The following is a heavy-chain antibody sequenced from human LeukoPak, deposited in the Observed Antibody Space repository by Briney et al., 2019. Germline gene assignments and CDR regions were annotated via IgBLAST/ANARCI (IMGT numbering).Heavy chain of an antibody. V-gene: IGHV1-18*01. CDR3: ARTPRYFDWLLEPTIHY. CDR1: GYTFTSYG. CDR2: ISVHNGNT. Sequence: ASVKVSCKASGYTFTSYGISWVRQAPGQGLEWMGWISVHNGNTNYAQKLQGRVTMTTDTSTSTAYMELRSLRSDDTAVYYCARTPRYFDWLLEPTIHYWGQGTLVTVSS. J-gene: IGHJ4*02. D-gene: IGHD3-9*01.